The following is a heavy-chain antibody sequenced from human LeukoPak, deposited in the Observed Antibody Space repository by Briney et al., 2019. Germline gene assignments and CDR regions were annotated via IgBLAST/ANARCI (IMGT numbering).Heavy chain of an antibody. Sequence: SETLSLTCTVSGGSISSYYWSWIRQPAGEGLEWLGRVYSSGTTNYNPSLQSRVTMSVDSSKNQFSLKLNSVTAADTAVYYCARGRYCTTTSCTYWYFDLWGRGTLVTVSS. J-gene: IGHJ2*01. CDR2: VYSSGTT. CDR3: ARGRYCTTTSCTYWYFDL. V-gene: IGHV4-4*07. CDR1: GGSISSYY. D-gene: IGHD2-2*01.